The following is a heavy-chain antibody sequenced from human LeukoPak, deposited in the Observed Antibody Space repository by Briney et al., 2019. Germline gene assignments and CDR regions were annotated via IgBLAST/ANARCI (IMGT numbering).Heavy chain of an antibody. CDR3: ATKAGDYQERVSLDY. V-gene: IGHV3-74*01. J-gene: IGHJ4*02. CDR1: GLTFRNHW. Sequence: PGGSLRLSCVVSGLTFRNHWMDWVGHAQGKGLRWVSHITNEGSDTKYADSLKGPFTISRHNAKNTVYLQLNSLRADDAALYYCATKAGDYQERVSLDYWGQGTLVTVSS. CDR2: ITNEGSDT. D-gene: IGHD1-1*01.